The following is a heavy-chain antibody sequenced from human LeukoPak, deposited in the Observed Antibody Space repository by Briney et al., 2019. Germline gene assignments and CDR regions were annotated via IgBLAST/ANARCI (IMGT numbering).Heavy chain of an antibody. Sequence: GGSLRLSCAASGFTFSSYSMNWVRQASGKGLEWVSYISSSSSTIYYADSVKGRFTISRDNAKNSLYLQMNSLRAEDTAVYYCAKDFNTAMALYYFDYWGQGTLVTVSS. CDR3: AKDFNTAMALYYFDY. J-gene: IGHJ4*02. CDR1: GFTFSSYS. V-gene: IGHV3-48*04. CDR2: ISSSSSTI. D-gene: IGHD5-18*01.